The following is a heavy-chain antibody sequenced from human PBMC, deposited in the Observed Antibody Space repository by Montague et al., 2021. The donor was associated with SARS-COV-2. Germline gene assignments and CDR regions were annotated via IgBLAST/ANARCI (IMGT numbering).Heavy chain of an antibody. Sequence: SLRLSCAASGFTFSTNLMSWVRQAPGKGLEWVANIKQDGSDKFYVDSVKGRFTLSTDNAKNSVYLQMDGLRPEDTAVYYCARDFYYYMDVWGKGITVTVSS. CDR2: IKQDGSDK. J-gene: IGHJ6*03. CDR3: ARDFYYYMDV. V-gene: IGHV3-7*01. CDR1: GFTFSTNL.